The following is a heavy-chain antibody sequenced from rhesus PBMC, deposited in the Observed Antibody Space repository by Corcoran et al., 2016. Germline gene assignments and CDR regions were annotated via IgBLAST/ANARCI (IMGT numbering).Heavy chain of an antibody. CDR2: IYSSTGNT. CDR3: ARDRYYNSYGLDS. CDR1: GGSISSGYG. Sequence: QVQLKESGPGLVKPSETLSLTCAVSGGSISSGYGWGWIRQPPGKGLEWIVTIYSSTGNTYSDPSLKSRVTISTDPSKNQFSLKLSSVTAADTAVYYCARDRYYNSYGLDSWGQGVVVTVSS. J-gene: IGHJ6*01. V-gene: IGHV4S7*01. D-gene: IGHD3-3*01.